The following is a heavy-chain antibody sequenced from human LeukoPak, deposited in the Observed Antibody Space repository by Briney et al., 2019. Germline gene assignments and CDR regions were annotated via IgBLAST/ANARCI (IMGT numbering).Heavy chain of an antibody. CDR2: IYSGNT. CDR3: ARSTWLLDK. D-gene: IGHD5-12*01. J-gene: IGHJ4*02. CDR1: GGSISSSSYY. Sequence: SETLSLTCTVSGGSISSSSYYWGWIRQPPGKWLEWIGNIYSGNTYYNPSLKSRVTISLDTSKNQFPLKLSSVTAADTAVYYCARSTWLLDKWGQGTLVTVSS. V-gene: IGHV4-39*06.